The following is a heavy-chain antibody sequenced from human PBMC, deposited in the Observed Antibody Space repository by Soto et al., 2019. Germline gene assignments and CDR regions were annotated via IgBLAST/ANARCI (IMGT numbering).Heavy chain of an antibody. Sequence: VGSLRLSCAASGFTFTRYSMNWVRQAPGKGLEWVSSISSTTNYIYYADSMKGQFTVSRDNAKNSVYLEMNSLSAEDTAVYYCARESEDLTSNFDYWGQGTLVTVSS. V-gene: IGHV3-21*01. CDR2: ISSTTNYI. CDR3: ARESEDLTSNFDY. CDR1: GFTFTRYS. J-gene: IGHJ4*02.